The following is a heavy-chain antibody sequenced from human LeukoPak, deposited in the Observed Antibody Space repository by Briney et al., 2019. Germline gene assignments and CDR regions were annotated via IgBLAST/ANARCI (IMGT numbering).Heavy chain of an antibody. V-gene: IGHV3-7*01. CDR3: ARRYFDL. J-gene: IGHJ2*01. CDR2: IKQDGSEK. CDR1: GFTFDDYG. Sequence: GGSLRLSCAASGFTFDDYGMSWVRQAPGKGLEWVANIKQDGSEKYYVDSVKGRFTISRDNAKNSLYLQMNSLRAEDTAVYYCARRYFDLWGRGTLVTVSS.